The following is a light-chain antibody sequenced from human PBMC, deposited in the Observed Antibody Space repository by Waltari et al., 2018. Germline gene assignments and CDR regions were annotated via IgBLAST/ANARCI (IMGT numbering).Light chain of an antibody. CDR3: QHYVRLPVT. CDR1: QSVGRS. Sequence: EIVLTQSPGTLSLSPGERATLSCRASQSVGRSLAWYQQKPGQAPRLLIYGAFIRATGIADRFSGSGSGTDFSLTISRLEPEDFAVYYCQHYVRLPVTFGQGTKVESK. J-gene: IGKJ1*01. CDR2: GAF. V-gene: IGKV3-20*01.